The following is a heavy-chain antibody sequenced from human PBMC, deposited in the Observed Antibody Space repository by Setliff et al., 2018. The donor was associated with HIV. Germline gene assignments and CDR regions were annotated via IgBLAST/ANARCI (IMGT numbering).Heavy chain of an antibody. D-gene: IGHD3-10*01. CDR3: AKKGRYYYGSGVTTDYFDD. V-gene: IGHV4-34*01. Sequence: PSETLSLTCAVYGTSLNTYYWTWIRYTPGRGLQWIGQIDHSGSTNYNPSLESRVTLSVDASKNQFSLKVKSVTAADTATYYCAKKGRYYYGSGVTTDYFDDWGQGTPVTVSS. CDR2: IDHSGST. CDR1: GTSLNTYY. J-gene: IGHJ4*02.